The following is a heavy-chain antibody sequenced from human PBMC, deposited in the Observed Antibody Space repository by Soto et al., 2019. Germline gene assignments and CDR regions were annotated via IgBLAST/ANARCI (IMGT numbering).Heavy chain of an antibody. CDR3: AKDHSSSIYYFDY. Sequence: GGSLRLSCAASGFTFSSYALRWVRQAPGKGLEWVSAISGSGGGTYYADSVKGRCAISRDHTKNTLYLQMNSLRAEDTAVYYCAKDHSSSIYYFDYWGQGTLVTVSS. CDR2: ISGSGGGT. V-gene: IGHV3-23*01. CDR1: GFTFSSYA. D-gene: IGHD6-13*01. J-gene: IGHJ4*02.